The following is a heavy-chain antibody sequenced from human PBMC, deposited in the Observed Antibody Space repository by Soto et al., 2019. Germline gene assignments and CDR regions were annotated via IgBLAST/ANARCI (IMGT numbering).Heavy chain of an antibody. CDR3: ARLVYDTRLNYMYFDF. CDR2: IFHDGTA. CDR1: GVSISSCNW. Sequence: PSETLSLTCAVSGVSISSCNWWTWVRHTPQVGLEYIGEIFHDGTANYYPSFERRVAISVDTSKNQFSLKLTSVTAADTAIYFCARLVYDTRLNYMYFDFWGQGALVTVS. V-gene: IGHV4-4*02. D-gene: IGHD2-8*01. J-gene: IGHJ4*02.